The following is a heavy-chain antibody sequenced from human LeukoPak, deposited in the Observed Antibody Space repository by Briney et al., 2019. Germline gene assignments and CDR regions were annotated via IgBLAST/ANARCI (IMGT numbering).Heavy chain of an antibody. Sequence: ASVKVSFKVSGYTLTELSMHWVRQAPGKGLEGMGGFDPEDGETIYAQKYQGRVTMTEDTSTDTAYMELSSLRSEDTAVYYCATQRVTMVRGVILFDYWGQGTLVTVSS. J-gene: IGHJ4*02. CDR1: GYTLTELS. CDR3: ATQRVTMVRGVILFDY. CDR2: FDPEDGET. D-gene: IGHD3-10*01. V-gene: IGHV1-24*01.